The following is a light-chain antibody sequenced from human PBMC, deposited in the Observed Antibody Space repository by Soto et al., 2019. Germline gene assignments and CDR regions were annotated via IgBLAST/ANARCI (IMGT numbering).Light chain of an antibody. J-gene: IGLJ3*02. V-gene: IGLV2-8*01. CDR2: EVT. CDR1: SSDVGAYKY. CDR3: TSYVGNDIWV. Sequence: QSALTQPPSASGSPGQSVTISCTGTSSDVGAYKYVYWYQQYPGKAPKLMIYEVTKRPSGVPDRFSGSKSGNTASLTVSGLQAEYEADYYCTSYVGNDIWVFGGGTKLTVL.